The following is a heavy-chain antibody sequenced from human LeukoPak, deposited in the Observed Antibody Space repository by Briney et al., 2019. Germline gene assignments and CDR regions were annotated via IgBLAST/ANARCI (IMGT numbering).Heavy chain of an antibody. CDR1: GASVSSYVYY. CDR2: IYYSGIT. J-gene: IGHJ4*02. CDR3: ARATFRHRGASFDY. V-gene: IGHV4-39*07. D-gene: IGHD1-26*01. Sequence: SETLSLTCTVSGASVSSYVYYWVWVRQPPGKGPEWIATIYYSGITYYNPSLMSRVTVSLDTSKNQFSLKLSSVTAADTAVYYCARATFRHRGASFDYWGQGTLVTVSS.